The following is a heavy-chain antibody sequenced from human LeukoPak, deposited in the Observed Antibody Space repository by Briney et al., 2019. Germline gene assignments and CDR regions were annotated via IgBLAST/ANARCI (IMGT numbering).Heavy chain of an antibody. CDR3: ARGIPAEMATIIGVGFDY. D-gene: IGHD5-24*01. J-gene: IGHJ4*02. CDR2: IYHSGST. V-gene: IGHV4-39*07. CDR1: GGSISSGTYY. Sequence: PSETLSLTCTVSGGSISSGTYYWAWIRQPPGKGLEWIGTIYHSGSTYYNPSLKSRVTISVDTSKNQFSLKLTSLTAADTAVYYYARGIPAEMATIIGVGFDYWGQGTLVTISS.